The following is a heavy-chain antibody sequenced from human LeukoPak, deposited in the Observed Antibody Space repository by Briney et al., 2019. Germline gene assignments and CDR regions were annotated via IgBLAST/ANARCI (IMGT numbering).Heavy chain of an antibody. CDR1: GFTFSSYA. J-gene: IGHJ5*02. CDR2: ISGSGGST. Sequence: GGSLRLSCAASGFTFSSYAMSWVRQAPGKGLEWVSAISGSGGSTYYADSVKGPFTISRDNSKNTLYLQMNSLRAEDTAVYYCAKESHAPVIHNWFDPWGQGTLVTVSS. CDR3: AKESHAPVIHNWFDP. V-gene: IGHV3-23*01.